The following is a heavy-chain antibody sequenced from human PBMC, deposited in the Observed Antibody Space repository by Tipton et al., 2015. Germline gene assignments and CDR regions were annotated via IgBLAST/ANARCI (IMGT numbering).Heavy chain of an antibody. D-gene: IGHD6-19*01. Sequence: SLRLSCAASGFIFSSYGMHWVRQAPGKGLEWMAVIRYDGSKQDYADSVKGRFIISRDNSRNTVDLHMNSLRPDDTAVYYCAKEAVAGIVHSQHMDVWGRGSTVTVSS. CDR1: GFIFSSYG. CDR3: AKEAVAGIVHSQHMDV. CDR2: IRYDGSKQ. J-gene: IGHJ6*02. V-gene: IGHV3-30*02.